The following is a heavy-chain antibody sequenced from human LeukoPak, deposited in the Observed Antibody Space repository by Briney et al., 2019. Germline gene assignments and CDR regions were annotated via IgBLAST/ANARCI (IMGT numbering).Heavy chain of an antibody. J-gene: IGHJ6*03. CDR3: ARDWVPYSNPRIYYYYYYMDV. CDR1: GYTFTSYY. Sequence: ASVKVSCKASGYTFTSYYMHWVRQAPGQGLEWMGIINPSGGSTSYAQKFQGRVTTTRDMSTSTVYMELSSLRSEDTAVYYCARDWVPYSNPRIYYYYYYMDVWGKGTTVTVSS. D-gene: IGHD4-11*01. CDR2: INPSGGST. V-gene: IGHV1-46*01.